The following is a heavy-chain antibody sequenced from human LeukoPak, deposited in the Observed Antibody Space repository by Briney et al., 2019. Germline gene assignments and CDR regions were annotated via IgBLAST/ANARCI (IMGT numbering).Heavy chain of an antibody. J-gene: IGHJ4*02. CDR2: IKQDGSEK. D-gene: IGHD1-20*01. V-gene: IGHV3-7*03. CDR1: GFTFSSYW. CDR3: ARGRLNGNVDF. Sequence: GGSLRLSCAASGFTFSSYWMSWVRQAPGKGLEWVANIKQDGSEKYYVDSVKGRFTISRDNAKNSLYLQMNSLRSEDTAMYYCARGRLNGNVDFWGQGTLVTVSS.